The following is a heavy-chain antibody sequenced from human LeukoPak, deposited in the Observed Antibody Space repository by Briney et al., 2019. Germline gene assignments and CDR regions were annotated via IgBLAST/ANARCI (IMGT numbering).Heavy chain of an antibody. CDR1: GFTFSNYA. CDR3: ARNWGRFGELLPFDY. D-gene: IGHD3-10*01. CDR2: ISGSGGNR. J-gene: IGHJ4*02. Sequence: PGGSLRLSCAASGFTFSNYAMSWVRQAPGKGLEWVSVISGSGGNRYYADSVKGRFTISRDNSKNTLYLQMNSLRAEDTAVYYCARNWGRFGELLPFDYWGQGTLVTVSS. V-gene: IGHV3-23*01.